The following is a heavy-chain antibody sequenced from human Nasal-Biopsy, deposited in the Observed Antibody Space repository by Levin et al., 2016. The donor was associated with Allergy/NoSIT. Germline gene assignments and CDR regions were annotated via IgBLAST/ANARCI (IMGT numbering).Heavy chain of an antibody. J-gene: IGHJ4*02. CDR1: GYSFTSYW. CDR2: IHPGDFDT. D-gene: IGHD3-3*01. Sequence: GESLKISCKTYGYSFTSYWIGWVRQMPGKGLEWMGIIHPGDFDTRYSPSLRRQVSISVDKSISTTYLRWSSLEASDTAIYYCARHWSGVDIIDFWGQGTLVTVSS. V-gene: IGHV5-51*01. CDR3: ARHWSGVDIIDF.